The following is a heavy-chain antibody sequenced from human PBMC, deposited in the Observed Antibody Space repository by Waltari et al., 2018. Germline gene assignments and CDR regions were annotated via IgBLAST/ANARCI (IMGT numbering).Heavy chain of an antibody. V-gene: IGHV3-7*01. Sequence: EVQLVESGGGLVQPGGSLRLSCAASGFTFSSYWMSWVLQAPGTGRAWVANIKQDGSEKYYVDSVKGRFTISRDNAKNSLYLQMNSLRAEDTAVYYCARDPSDYYDSSGSPHYGMDVWGQGTTVTVSS. CDR1: GFTFSSYW. CDR2: IKQDGSEK. J-gene: IGHJ6*02. CDR3: ARDPSDYYDSSGSPHYGMDV. D-gene: IGHD3-22*01.